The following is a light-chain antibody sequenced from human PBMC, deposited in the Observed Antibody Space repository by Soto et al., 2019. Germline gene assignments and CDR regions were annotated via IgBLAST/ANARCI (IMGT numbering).Light chain of an antibody. Sequence: EIVMTQAPATQSVSPGERATLSCRASQSVSSNLAWFQQKPGQAPRLLIYGASTRATGIPARFSGSGSGTEFTLTISSLQSEDFAVYHCQQYNNWPLTFGGGTKVEIK. CDR3: QQYNNWPLT. CDR1: QSVSSN. CDR2: GAS. V-gene: IGKV3-15*01. J-gene: IGKJ4*01.